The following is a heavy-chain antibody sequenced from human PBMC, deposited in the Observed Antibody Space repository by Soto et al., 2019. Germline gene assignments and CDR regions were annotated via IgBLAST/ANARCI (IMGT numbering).Heavy chain of an antibody. CDR3: ARTLTTGKWIFDY. D-gene: IGHD4-4*01. J-gene: IGHJ4*02. V-gene: IGHV4-39*01. CDR2: IYYSGST. CDR1: GGSISSSSYY. Sequence: NPSETLSLTCTVSGGSISSSSYYWGWIRQPPGKGLEWIGSIYYSGSTYYNPSLKSRVTISVDTSKNQFSLKLSSVTAADTAVYYCARTLTTGKWIFDYWGQGTLVTVSS.